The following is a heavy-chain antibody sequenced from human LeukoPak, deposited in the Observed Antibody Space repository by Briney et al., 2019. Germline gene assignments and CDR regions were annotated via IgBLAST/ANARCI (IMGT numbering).Heavy chain of an antibody. CDR3: ARDRLSSGYSNSFDY. J-gene: IGHJ4*02. Sequence: PGGSLRLSCAASGFTFSSYSMNWVRQAPGKGLEWVSSISSSGSTIYYADSVKGRFTISRDNAKNSLYLQMNSLRAEDTAVYYCARDRLSSGYSNSFDYWGQGTLVTVSS. CDR1: GFTFSSYS. V-gene: IGHV3-21*04. D-gene: IGHD3-22*01. CDR2: ISSSGSTI.